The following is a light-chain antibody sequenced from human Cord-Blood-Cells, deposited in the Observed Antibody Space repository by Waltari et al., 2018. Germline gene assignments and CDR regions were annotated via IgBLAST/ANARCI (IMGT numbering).Light chain of an antibody. CDR2: WES. Sequence: DIVMTQSPDSLAVSLGERATINCKSSQSVLYSSNNKNYFSWYHQKPVQTPKQLIYWESTRESGVPDRVSGSGVGTDLTLTISSLQAEDVAVYYCQQYDSTPPSVGQGTKLEIK. V-gene: IGKV4-1*01. J-gene: IGKJ2*01. CDR3: QQYDSTPPS. CDR1: QSVLYSSNNKNY.